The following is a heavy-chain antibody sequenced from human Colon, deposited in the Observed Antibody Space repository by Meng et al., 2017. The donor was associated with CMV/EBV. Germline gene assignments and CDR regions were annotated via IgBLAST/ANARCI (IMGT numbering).Heavy chain of an antibody. V-gene: IGHV3-21*01. D-gene: IGHD1-1*01. J-gene: IGHJ3*02. CDR2: ISSSSGYI. Sequence: GSLRLSCAASGFTFSSYSMNWVRQAPGKGLEWVSSISSSSGYIYYADSVKGRFTISRDNAKNSLYLQMNSLRAEDTAVYYCARVPSLQPDAFDIWGQGTMVTVSS. CDR1: GFTFSSYS. CDR3: ARVPSLQPDAFDI.